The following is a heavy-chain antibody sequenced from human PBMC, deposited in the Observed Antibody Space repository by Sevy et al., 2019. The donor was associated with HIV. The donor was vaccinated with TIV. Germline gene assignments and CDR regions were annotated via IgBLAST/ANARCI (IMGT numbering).Heavy chain of an antibody. V-gene: IGHV3-23*01. D-gene: IGHD4-4*01. CDR3: AKAHDYSNYWFGP. CDR2: ISVSGGSS. CDR1: GFPSSSYA. J-gene: IGHJ5*02. Sequence: GGSLRLSCAASGFPSSSYAMSWVRQAPGKGLEWVSTISVSGGSSYYAYSVKGRSTISGDNSKTMLYLQMNILRADAAAVYYGAKAHDYSNYWFGPWGQGTLVTVSS.